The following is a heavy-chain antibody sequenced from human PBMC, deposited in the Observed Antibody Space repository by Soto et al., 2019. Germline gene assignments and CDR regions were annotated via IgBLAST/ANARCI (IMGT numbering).Heavy chain of an antibody. CDR1: GYTFTSYA. J-gene: IGHJ6*02. CDR3: AKSRSGSYWYYYGMDV. CDR2: INAGNGNT. Sequence: GASVKVSCKASGYTFTSYAMHWVRQAPGQRLEWMGWINAGNGNTKYSQKFQGRVTITRDTSASTAYMELSSLRSEDTAVYYCAKSRSGSYWYYYGMDVWGQGTTVTVSS. V-gene: IGHV1-3*01. D-gene: IGHD1-26*01.